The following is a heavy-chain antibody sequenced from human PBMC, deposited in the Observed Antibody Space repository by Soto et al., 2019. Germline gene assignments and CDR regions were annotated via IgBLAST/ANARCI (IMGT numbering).Heavy chain of an antibody. CDR2: IYRGGIT. D-gene: IGHD1-1*01. CDR3: AIGNPDWFDP. J-gene: IGHJ5*02. V-gene: IGHV4-38-2*01. Sequence: PSETLSLTCAASGYSISSGLYWGWIRQPPGKGLEWIGTIYRGGITYYNPSLKSRVTISIDTSKNHFSLRLSSVTATDTAVYFCAIGNPDWFDPWGQGTLVTVSS. CDR1: GYSISSGLY.